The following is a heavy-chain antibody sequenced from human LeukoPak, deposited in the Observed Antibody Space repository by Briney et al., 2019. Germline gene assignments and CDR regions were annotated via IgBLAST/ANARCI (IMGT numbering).Heavy chain of an antibody. D-gene: IGHD1-26*01. V-gene: IGHV3-15*01. CDR3: TTERSGSFPY. Sequence: GPLRLSCAASGFTVSSAWMNWVRQTPGTGLEWVGLIKSKTDGGTIDYAAPVKGRFTISRDDSKNTLYLQMNSLKTEDTAVYYCTTERSGSFPYWGQGALVTVSS. CDR1: GFTVSSAW. J-gene: IGHJ4*02. CDR2: IKSKTDGGTI.